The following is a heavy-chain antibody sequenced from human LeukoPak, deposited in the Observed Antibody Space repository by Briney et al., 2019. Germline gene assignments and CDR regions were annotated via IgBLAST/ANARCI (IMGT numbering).Heavy chain of an antibody. CDR1: GLTFSSNA. Sequence: GFSLSLSCAASGLTFSSNAMIWLRQAPGKGREGVSAVSGSGGSTDYADYVKGRFTSSRDNSKNTLYLQMNSLRAEDTAVYYCAKDQYYYDSSGYYWMFDAFDIWGQGTMVTVSS. CDR3: AKDQYYYDSSGYYWMFDAFDI. V-gene: IGHV3-23*01. J-gene: IGHJ3*02. CDR2: VSGSGGST. D-gene: IGHD3-22*01.